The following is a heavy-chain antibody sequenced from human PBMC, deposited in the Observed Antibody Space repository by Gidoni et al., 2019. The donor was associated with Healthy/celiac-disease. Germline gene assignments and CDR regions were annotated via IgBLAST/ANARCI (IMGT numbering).Heavy chain of an antibody. CDR1: GGSFSGYY. V-gene: IGHV4-34*01. Sequence: QVQLQQWGAGLLKPSETLSLTCAVYGGSFSGYYWSWIRQPPGKGLEWIGEINHSGSTNYNPSLKSRVTISVDTSKNQFSLKLSSVTAADTAVYYCARGDDFWSGYGYWGQGTLVTVSS. J-gene: IGHJ4*02. D-gene: IGHD3-3*01. CDR2: INHSGST. CDR3: ARGDDFWSGYGY.